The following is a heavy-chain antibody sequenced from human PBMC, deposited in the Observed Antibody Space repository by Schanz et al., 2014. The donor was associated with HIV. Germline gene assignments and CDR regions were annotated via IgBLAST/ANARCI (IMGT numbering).Heavy chain of an antibody. CDR1: GFTFDDYA. D-gene: IGHD2-15*01. CDR3: ALSRPSGYGGSWYFDL. Sequence: EVQLVESGGGLVQPGRSLRLSCAASGFTFDDYAMHWVRQVPGKGLEWVSGISWNSGSIGYADSVKGRFTISRDNAKNSLYLQMNSLRVEDTALYYCALSRPSGYGGSWYFDLWGPGTLVAVSS. V-gene: IGHV3-9*01. J-gene: IGHJ2*01. CDR2: ISWNSGSI.